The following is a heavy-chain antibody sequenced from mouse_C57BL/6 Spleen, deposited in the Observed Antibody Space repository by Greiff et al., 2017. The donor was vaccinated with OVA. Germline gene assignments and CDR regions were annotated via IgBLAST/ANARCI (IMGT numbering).Heavy chain of an antibody. D-gene: IGHD1-1*01. Sequence: EVMLVESGGGLVKPGGSLKLSCAASGFTFSSYAMSWVRQTPEKRLEWVATISDGGSYTYYPDNVKGRFTISRDNAKNNLYLQMSHLKSEDTAMYYCASLSYGSSYRWYFDVWGTGTTVTVSS. CDR3: ASLSYGSSYRWYFDV. V-gene: IGHV5-4*03. CDR2: ISDGGSYT. CDR1: GFTFSSYA. J-gene: IGHJ1*03.